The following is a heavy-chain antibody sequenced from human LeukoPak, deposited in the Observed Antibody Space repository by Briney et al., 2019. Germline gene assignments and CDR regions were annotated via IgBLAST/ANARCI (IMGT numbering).Heavy chain of an antibody. CDR1: GGSISSGSYY. J-gene: IGHJ4*02. CDR3: AREGDILTGYYDS. V-gene: IGHV4-61*02. CDR2: IYTSGST. Sequence: SETLSLTCTVSGGSISSGSYYWSWIRQPAGKGLEWIGRIYTSGSTNYNPSLKSRVTISVDTSKNQFSLKLSSVTAADTAVYYCAREGDILTGYYDSWGQGTLVTVSS. D-gene: IGHD3-9*01.